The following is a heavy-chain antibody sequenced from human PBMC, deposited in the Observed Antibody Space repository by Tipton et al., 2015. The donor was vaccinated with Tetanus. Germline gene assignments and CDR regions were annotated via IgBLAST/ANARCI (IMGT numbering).Heavy chain of an antibody. D-gene: IGHD3-22*01. CDR2: IDPNSGGT. CDR3: ARDRGDYIYV. CDR1: GYTFTGYY. V-gene: IGHV1-2*02. Sequence: QVQLVQSGAEMKKPGASVKVSCKASGYTFTGYYIYWVRQAPGQGLEWMGWIDPNSGGTVYAQKFQGRVTMTRDTSISTAYMELRSLRSDDTAVYYCARDRGDYIYVWGPGTTVTVS. J-gene: IGHJ6*02.